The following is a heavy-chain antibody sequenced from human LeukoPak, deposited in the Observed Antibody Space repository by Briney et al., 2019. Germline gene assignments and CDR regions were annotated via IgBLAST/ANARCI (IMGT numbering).Heavy chain of an antibody. D-gene: IGHD5-18*01. V-gene: IGHV1-69*05. CDR3: ASTRRTAMPSYYFDH. CDR2: IIPIFGTA. CDR1: GGTFISYA. Sequence: SVKVSCKASGGTFISYAISWVRQAPGQGLEWMGGIIPIFGTANYAQKFQGRVTITTDESTSTAYMELSSLRSEDTAVYYCASTRRTAMPSYYFDHWGQGTLVTVSS. J-gene: IGHJ4*02.